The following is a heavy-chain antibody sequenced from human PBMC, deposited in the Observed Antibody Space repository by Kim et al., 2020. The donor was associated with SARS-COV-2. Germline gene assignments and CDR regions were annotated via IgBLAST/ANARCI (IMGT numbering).Heavy chain of an antibody. CDR2: IYHSGST. J-gene: IGHJ5*02. D-gene: IGHD3-10*01. Sequence: SETLSLTCAVSGGSISSSNWWSWVRQPPGKGLEWIGEIYHSGSTNYNPSLKSRVTISVDKSKNQFSLKLSSVTAADTAVYYCARAGLLWPGDGSWFDPWGQGTLVTVSS. CDR3: ARAGLLWPGDGSWFDP. CDR1: GGSISSSNW. V-gene: IGHV4-4*02.